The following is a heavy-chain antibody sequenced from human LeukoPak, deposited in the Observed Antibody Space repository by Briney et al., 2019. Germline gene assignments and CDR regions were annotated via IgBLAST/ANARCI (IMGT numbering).Heavy chain of an antibody. Sequence: GESLKISCKGSGYSFTTYWIGWVRRMPGKGLEWMGIIYPGDSDTRYSPSFQGQVSISADKSFSTAYLQWSSLKASDTAMYYCARRAASSPWNYFEYWGQGTLVTVSS. CDR3: ARRAASSPWNYFEY. CDR1: GYSFTTYW. D-gene: IGHD6-25*01. J-gene: IGHJ4*02. CDR2: IYPGDSDT. V-gene: IGHV5-51*01.